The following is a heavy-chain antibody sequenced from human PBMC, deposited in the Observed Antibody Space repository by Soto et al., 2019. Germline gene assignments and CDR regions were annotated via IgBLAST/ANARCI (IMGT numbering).Heavy chain of an antibody. CDR1: GFTFSDYY. V-gene: IGHV3-11*01. CDR2: ISSSGSTI. D-gene: IGHD3-10*01. Sequence: WGSIRLSCAASGFTFSDYYMSWIRQAPGKGLEWVSYISSSGSTIYYADSVKGRFTISRDNAKNSLYLQMNSLRAEDTAVYYCAMVRGVINDLYIWGQGTMLTVSS. J-gene: IGHJ3*02. CDR3: AMVRGVINDLYI.